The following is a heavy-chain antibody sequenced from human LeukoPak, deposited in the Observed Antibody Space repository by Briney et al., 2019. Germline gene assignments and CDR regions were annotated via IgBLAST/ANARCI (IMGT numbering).Heavy chain of an antibody. V-gene: IGHV3-21*06. CDR3: ARDRPTGASRVFVVQ. Sequence: PGGSLRLSCTASGFTFSTYAMTWVRQAPGKGLEWISSMSSGSSYIYYADSVRCPFTISRDNTKNSLYLEMNNLRAEDTAIYYCARDRPTGASRVFVVQWGQGTPVTVSS. CDR2: MSSGSSYI. J-gene: IGHJ4*02. D-gene: IGHD2-21*01. CDR1: GFTFSTYA.